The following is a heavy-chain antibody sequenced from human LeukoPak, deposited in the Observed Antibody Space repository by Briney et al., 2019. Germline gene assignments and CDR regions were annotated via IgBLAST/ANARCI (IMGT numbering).Heavy chain of an antibody. CDR2: IWCDGSNK. CDR3: ARGRAALGYYYYGMDV. Sequence: GGSLRLSCAASGFTFSSYGMHWVRQAPGKGLEWVAVIWCDGSNKYYADSVKGRFTISRDNAKNSLYLQMNSLRAEDTAVYYCARGRAALGYYYYGMDVWGQGTTVTVSS. CDR1: GFTFSSYG. V-gene: IGHV3-33*01. D-gene: IGHD6-6*01. J-gene: IGHJ6*02.